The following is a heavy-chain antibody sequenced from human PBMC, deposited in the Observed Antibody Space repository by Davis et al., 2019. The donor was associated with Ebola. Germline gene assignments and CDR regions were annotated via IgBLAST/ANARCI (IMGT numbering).Heavy chain of an antibody. CDR2: IYYSGST. J-gene: IGHJ6*04. D-gene: IGHD2-15*01. V-gene: IGHV4-59*12. Sequence: SETLSLTCAVSGGSISNAYWSWIRQAPGKGLEWIGYIYYSGSTNYNPSLESRVTISVDTSKNQFSLKLSSVTAADTAVYYCARGGAIVVVVAATGYYYYGMDVWGKGTTVTVSS. CDR3: ARGGAIVVVVAATGYYYYGMDV. CDR1: GGSISNAY.